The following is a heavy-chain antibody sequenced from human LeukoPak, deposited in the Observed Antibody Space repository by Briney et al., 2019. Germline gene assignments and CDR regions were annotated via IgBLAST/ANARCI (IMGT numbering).Heavy chain of an antibody. CDR1: GFTFSSYA. V-gene: IGHV3-30-3*01. CDR2: ISYDGSNK. Sequence: PGGSLRLSCAASGFTFSSYAMSWVRQAPGKGLEWVAVISYDGSNKYYADSVKGRFTISRDNSKNTLYLQMNSLRAEDTAVYYCAREWYSSSPYYMDVWGKGTTVTVSS. CDR3: AREWYSSSPYYMDV. J-gene: IGHJ6*03. D-gene: IGHD6-13*01.